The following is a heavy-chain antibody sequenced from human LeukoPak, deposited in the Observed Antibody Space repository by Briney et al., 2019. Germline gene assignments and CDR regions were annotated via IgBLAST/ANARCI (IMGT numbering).Heavy chain of an antibody. D-gene: IGHD2-15*01. Sequence: SETLSLSCTVSGGFSSFYYWTWIRQPPGKGLEWIGNIHTSGSTDYSPSLKSRVTMSIDTSKNQFSLRLSSVTAADTAVYYCARPGQSSWWVYFNYWGQGTLVTVSS. CDR2: IHTSGST. V-gene: IGHV4-4*09. CDR3: ARPGQSSWWVYFNY. CDR1: GGFSSFYY. J-gene: IGHJ4*02.